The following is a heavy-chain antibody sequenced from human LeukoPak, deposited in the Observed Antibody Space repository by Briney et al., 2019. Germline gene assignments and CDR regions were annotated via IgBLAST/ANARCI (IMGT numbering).Heavy chain of an antibody. CDR3: ARGPTYYQYYFDY. J-gene: IGHJ4*02. CDR2: IYYSGST. CDR1: GGSISSGDYY. D-gene: IGHD3-22*01. V-gene: IGHV4-30-4*01. Sequence: SETLSLTCTVSGGSISSGDYYWSWIRQPPGKGLEWIGYIYYSGSTYYNPSLKSRVTISVDTSKNQFSLKLSSVTAADTAVYHCARGPTYYQYYFDYWGQGTLVTVSS.